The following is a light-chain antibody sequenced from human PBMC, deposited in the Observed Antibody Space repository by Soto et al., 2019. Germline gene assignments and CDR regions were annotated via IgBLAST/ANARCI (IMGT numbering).Light chain of an antibody. CDR3: QQYYTYPWT. Sequence: DIQMTQSRSTLSETMGDRVTITCRASQSISSWLAWYQQRPGKAPKLLIYKASNLESGVPSRFSGSGSGTELTLTISSLHPDDFATYYCQQYYTYPWTFGPGTKV. CDR1: QSISSW. J-gene: IGKJ1*01. CDR2: KAS. V-gene: IGKV1-5*03.